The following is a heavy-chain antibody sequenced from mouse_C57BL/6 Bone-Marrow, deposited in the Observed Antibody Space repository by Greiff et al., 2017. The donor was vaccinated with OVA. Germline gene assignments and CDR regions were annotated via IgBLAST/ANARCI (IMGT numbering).Heavy chain of an antibody. D-gene: IGHD2-5*01. CDR2: IDPNSGGN. Sequence: QVQLQQPGAELVKPGASVKLSCKASGYTFTSYWMHWVKQRPGRGLEWIGRIDPNSGGNKYNEKFKSKDTLTVDKPSSTAYMQLSRLTSEDSAVYYCARRTGTYSNYGDYFDYWGQGTTLTVSS. V-gene: IGHV1-72*01. J-gene: IGHJ2*01. CDR1: GYTFTSYW. CDR3: ARRTGTYSNYGDYFDY.